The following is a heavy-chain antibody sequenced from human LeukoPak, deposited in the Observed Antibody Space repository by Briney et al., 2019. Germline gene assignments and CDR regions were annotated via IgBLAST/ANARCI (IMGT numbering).Heavy chain of an antibody. CDR1: GFTISSSD. J-gene: IGHJ4*02. D-gene: IGHD2-2*01. Sequence: GGSLRLSCTASGFTISSSDMHWVRQGAGKGLEWVSGIGTAGDTYYGGSVKGRFIISRDTGKNSLYLLMNNLRAGDTAVYYCTRVQNSAFSNWGQGTLVTVSS. V-gene: IGHV3-13*04. CDR3: TRVQNSAFSN. CDR2: IGTAGDT.